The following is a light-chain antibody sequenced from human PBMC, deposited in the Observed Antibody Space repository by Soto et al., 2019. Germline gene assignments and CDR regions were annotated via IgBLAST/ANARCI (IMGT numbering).Light chain of an antibody. CDR3: LEVSSFPRT. V-gene: IGKV1-12*01. Sequence: DIEMTQYKTSLSAVVGDRFTVTCRASRGIGDRLAWFQQKPGKAPQFLIQAASNLQSGVPSRFSGSGSGTEFILSINILQPEDIATYYCLEVSSFPRTFGHRTIVDIK. CDR1: RGIGDR. CDR2: AAS. J-gene: IGKJ1*01.